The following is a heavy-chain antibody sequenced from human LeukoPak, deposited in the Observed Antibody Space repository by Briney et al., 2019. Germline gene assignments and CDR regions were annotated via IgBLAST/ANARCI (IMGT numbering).Heavy chain of an antibody. J-gene: IGHJ4*02. D-gene: IGHD6-6*01. CDR2: IYYSGST. CDR1: GGSISSSSYY. Sequence: SETLSLTCTVSGGSISSSSYYRGWIRQPPGKGLEWIGSIYYSGSTYYNPSLKSRVTISVDTSKNQFSLKLSSVTAADTAVYYCARVGGSSSPFNYWGQGALVTVSS. CDR3: ARVGGSSSPFNY. V-gene: IGHV4-39*07.